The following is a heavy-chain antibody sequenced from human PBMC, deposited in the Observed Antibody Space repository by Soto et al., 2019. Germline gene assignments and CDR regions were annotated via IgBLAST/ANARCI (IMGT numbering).Heavy chain of an antibody. Sequence: QVELVESGGGVVQPGRSLRLSCAASAVTFTGYGMHWVRQAPGKGLEGVAVIRFDGSNIYYADSVKGRFTISRENERNMLYLQMNRLRAEDTAVYYCARQGVGRTAYFGYFVYWGLVTLVTVSS. CDR2: IRFDGSNI. J-gene: IGHJ4*02. CDR1: AVTFTGYG. V-gene: IGHV3-33*01. D-gene: IGHD1-26*01. CDR3: ARQGVGRTAYFGYFVY.